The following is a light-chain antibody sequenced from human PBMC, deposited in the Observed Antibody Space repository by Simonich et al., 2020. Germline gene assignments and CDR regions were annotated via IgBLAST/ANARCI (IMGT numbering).Light chain of an antibody. J-gene: IGLJ1*01. CDR1: RSDVGSYNL. CDR2: EGR. Sequence: QSAPTQPSSVSGSPGQSITISCTETRSDVGSYNLVSWYQQHPGKAPKLMIYEGRKRPSGVSNRFSCSKSGKTASLTSAAHQAEDDADYYCCTYAGSSSYVFGTGTKVTVL. CDR3: CTYAGSSSYV. V-gene: IGLV2-23*01.